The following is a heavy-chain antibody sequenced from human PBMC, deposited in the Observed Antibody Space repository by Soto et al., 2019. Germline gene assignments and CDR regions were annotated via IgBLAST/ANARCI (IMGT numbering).Heavy chain of an antibody. CDR1: GFTFNNYW. V-gene: IGHV3-7*01. Sequence: EVQLVESGGGLVQPGGSLRLSCAASGFTFNNYWMAWVRQAPGRGLEWVANIKQDGSEEYYVDSVKGRFTISRDNAKNSLYLQMNSLRVDDTAIYYCARDRGVRWGQGTLVTVSS. J-gene: IGHJ4*02. CDR2: IKQDGSEE. CDR3: ARDRGVR.